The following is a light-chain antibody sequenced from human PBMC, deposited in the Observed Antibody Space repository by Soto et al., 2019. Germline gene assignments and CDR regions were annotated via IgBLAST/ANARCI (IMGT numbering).Light chain of an antibody. Sequence: QSVLTQPASVSGSRGQSISISCTGSSSDVGGYNYVSWYQHHPGKAPKLMIYDVNNRPSGVSNRFSGSRSGNTASLTISGLQAEDEADYYCSSYTSSSTVVFGGGTKLTVL. CDR1: SSDVGGYNY. CDR2: DVN. J-gene: IGLJ2*01. V-gene: IGLV2-14*03. CDR3: SSYTSSSTVV.